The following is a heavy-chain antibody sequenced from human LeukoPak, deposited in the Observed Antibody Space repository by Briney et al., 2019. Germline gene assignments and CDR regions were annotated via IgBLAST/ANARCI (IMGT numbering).Heavy chain of an antibody. CDR1: GGTFSSYA. CDR3: ARVYSSGWYGYYYYYMDV. V-gene: IGHV1-8*02. CDR2: MNPNSGNT. J-gene: IGHJ6*03. Sequence: ASVKVSCKASGGTFSSYAINWVRQATGQGLEWMGWMNPNSGNTGYAQKFQGRVTMTRNTSISTAYMELSSLRSEDTAVYYCARVYSSGWYGYYYYYMDVWGKGTTVTVSS. D-gene: IGHD6-19*01.